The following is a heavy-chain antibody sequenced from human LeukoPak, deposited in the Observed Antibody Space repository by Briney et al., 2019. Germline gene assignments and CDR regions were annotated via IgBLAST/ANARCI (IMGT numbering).Heavy chain of an antibody. D-gene: IGHD5-24*01. CDR1: GYTFTGYY. CDR3: ARERDDYFDY. J-gene: IGHJ4*02. V-gene: IGHV1-2*02. CDR2: INPNSGGT. Sequence: ASVKVSCKASGYTFTGYYMHWVRQAPGQGLEWMGWINPNSGGTNYAQKFQGRVTMTRDTSTSTVYMELSSLRSEDTAVYYCARERDDYFDYWGQGTLVTVSS.